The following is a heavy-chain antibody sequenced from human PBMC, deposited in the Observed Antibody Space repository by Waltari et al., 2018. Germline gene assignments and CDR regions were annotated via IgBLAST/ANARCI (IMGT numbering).Heavy chain of an antibody. Sequence: QVQLQESGPGLVKPSETLSLTCTVSGGSISSYYWSWIRQPAGKGLEWIGRIYTSGSTNHNPALKSRVTMSVDTSKNQFALKLSSVTAADTAVYYCARDSGYSSSWYMDYWGQGTLVTVSS. CDR3: ARDSGYSSSWYMDY. CDR2: IYTSGST. V-gene: IGHV4-4*07. D-gene: IGHD6-13*01. J-gene: IGHJ4*02. CDR1: GGSISSYY.